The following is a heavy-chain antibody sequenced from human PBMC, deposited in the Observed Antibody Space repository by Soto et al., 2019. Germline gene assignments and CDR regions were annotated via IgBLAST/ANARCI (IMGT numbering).Heavy chain of an antibody. CDR2: FDPEDGET. CDR1: GYTLTELS. CDR3: ATLGIVGATTISLAFDI. D-gene: IGHD1-26*01. Sequence: ASVKVSCKVSGYTLTELSMHWVRQAPGKGLEWMGGFDPEDGETIYAQKFQGRVTMTEDTSTDTAYMELSSLRSEDTAVYYCATLGIVGATTISLAFDIWGQGTMGTVSS. J-gene: IGHJ3*02. V-gene: IGHV1-24*01.